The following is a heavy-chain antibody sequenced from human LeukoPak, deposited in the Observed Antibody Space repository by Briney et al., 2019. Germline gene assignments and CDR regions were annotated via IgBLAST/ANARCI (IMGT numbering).Heavy chain of an antibody. Sequence: GESLKISCKGSGYRFTSYWIGWVRQMPGKGLEWMGIIYPGDSDTRYSPSFQGQVTISADKSISTAYLQWSSLKASDTAMYYCARRKEFRVPTGAFDIWGQGTMVTVSS. D-gene: IGHD7-27*01. CDR2: IYPGDSDT. CDR1: GYRFTSYW. V-gene: IGHV5-51*01. J-gene: IGHJ3*02. CDR3: ARRKEFRVPTGAFDI.